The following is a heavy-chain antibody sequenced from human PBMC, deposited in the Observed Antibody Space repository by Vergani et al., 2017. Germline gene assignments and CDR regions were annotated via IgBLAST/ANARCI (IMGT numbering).Heavy chain of an antibody. CDR1: GYSIGSGFY. Sequence: QVQLQESGPGLVKPSGTLSLTCSVSGYSIGSGFYWAWIRQSPGEGLEWLTSIHNRGKTYHNPSLKSRVSVSLDTSKNRFSLNLTSVTATDTAVYYCARSQGDYWYFDLWGPGSLVTVSS. CDR3: ARSQGDYWYFDL. J-gene: IGHJ2*01. D-gene: IGHD2-21*01. CDR2: IHNRGKT. V-gene: IGHV4-38-2*01.